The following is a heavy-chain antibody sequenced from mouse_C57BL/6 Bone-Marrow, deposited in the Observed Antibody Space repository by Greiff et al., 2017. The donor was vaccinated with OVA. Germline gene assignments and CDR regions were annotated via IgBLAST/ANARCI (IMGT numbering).Heavy chain of an antibody. D-gene: IGHD2-3*01. CDR2: FHPYNDDT. CDR1: GYTFTTYP. Sequence: VQRVESGAELVKPGASVKMSCKASGYTFTTYPIEWMKQNHGKSLEWIGNFHPYNDDTKYNEKFKGKATLTVEKSSSTVYLELSRLTSDDSAVYYCARGRDGYSAWFAYWGQGTLVTVSA. J-gene: IGHJ3*01. V-gene: IGHV1-47*01. CDR3: ARGRDGYSAWFAY.